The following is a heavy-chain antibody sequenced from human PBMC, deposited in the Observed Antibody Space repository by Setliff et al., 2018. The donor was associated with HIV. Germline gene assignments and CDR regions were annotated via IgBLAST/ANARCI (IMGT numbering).Heavy chain of an antibody. CDR3: ASRVYYYDSNNFLREEGFDP. J-gene: IGHJ5*02. CDR2: INRSGNT. Sequence: SETLSLTCAVYGGSFGAYYWTWIRQPPGKGLEWIGEINRSGNTKYNPSLKSRVTISIDTSKKQFSLNLTSVTAADTAVYYCASRVYYYDSNNFLREEGFDPWGQGTLVTVSS. CDR1: GGSFGAYY. V-gene: IGHV4-34*01. D-gene: IGHD3-22*01.